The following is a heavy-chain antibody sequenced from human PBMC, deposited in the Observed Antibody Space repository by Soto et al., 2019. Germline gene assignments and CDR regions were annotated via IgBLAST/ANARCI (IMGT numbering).Heavy chain of an antibody. CDR1: GFTFSNYA. Sequence: GGSLRLSCAASGFTFSNYAMHWVRQAPGKGLEYISAISSTGGSTYYADSVKGRFTISRDNSKNTLYLQMGSLRAEDMAVYYCAKEDGSSSSRYYYYYMDVWGKGTTVTVSS. V-gene: IGHV3-64*02. CDR3: AKEDGSSSSRYYYYYMDV. D-gene: IGHD6-6*01. J-gene: IGHJ6*03. CDR2: ISSTGGST.